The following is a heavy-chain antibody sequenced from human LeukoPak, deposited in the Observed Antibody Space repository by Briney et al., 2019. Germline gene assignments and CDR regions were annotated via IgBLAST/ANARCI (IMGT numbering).Heavy chain of an antibody. CDR3: ARDGYYYDSSGYYWFDY. CDR2: INAYNGNT. V-gene: IGHV1-18*01. Sequence: ASVKVSCKASGYTFTSYGMCWVRQAPGQGLEWMGWINAYNGNTNYAQKLQGRVTMTTDTPTSTDYMELRSLRSDDTAVYYCARDGYYYDSSGYYWFDYWGQGTLVTVSS. CDR1: GYTFTSYG. D-gene: IGHD3-22*01. J-gene: IGHJ5*01.